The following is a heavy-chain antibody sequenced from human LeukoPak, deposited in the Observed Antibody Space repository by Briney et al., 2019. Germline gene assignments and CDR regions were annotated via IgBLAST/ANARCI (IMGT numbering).Heavy chain of an antibody. D-gene: IGHD6-19*01. Sequence: GASVKVSCKVSGYTLTELSMHWVRQAPGKGLEWMGGFDPEDGETVYAQKFQGRVTMTEDTSTDTAYMELSSLRSEDTAVYYCATIAVAKWGGDYYYYGMDVWGQGTTVTVSS. CDR3: ATIAVAKWGGDYYYYGMDV. CDR2: FDPEDGET. CDR1: GYTLTELS. V-gene: IGHV1-24*01. J-gene: IGHJ6*02.